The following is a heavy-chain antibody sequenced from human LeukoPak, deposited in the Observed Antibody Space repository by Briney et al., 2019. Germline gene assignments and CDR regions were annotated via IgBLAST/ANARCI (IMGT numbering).Heavy chain of an antibody. CDR2: IDRDGSRI. CDR1: GVTFSSYW. V-gene: IGHV3-74*01. CDR3: VRGNDYGGPHY. J-gene: IGHJ4*02. Sequence: GGSLRLSCAVSGVTFSSYWMHWVRQAPGKGLVWVSRIDRDGSRINYADSVKGRFTISRDNGKNTLFLQMNSLRAEDAAVYYCVRGNDYGGPHYWGQGTLVTVSS. D-gene: IGHD4-23*01.